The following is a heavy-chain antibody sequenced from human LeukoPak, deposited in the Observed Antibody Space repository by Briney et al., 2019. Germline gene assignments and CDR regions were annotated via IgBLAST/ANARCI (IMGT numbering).Heavy chain of an antibody. J-gene: IGHJ4*02. CDR2: IVSSSTYI. CDR1: GFNLSSYS. Sequence: GGSLRLSCAASGFNLSSYSMNWVRQAPGKGLEWVSSIVSSSTYIYYADSVKGRFTISRDNAKNSLYLQMNGLRAEDTAVYYCAKGGYSYGFHFDYWGQGTLVTVSS. V-gene: IGHV3-21*01. D-gene: IGHD5-18*01. CDR3: AKGGYSYGFHFDY.